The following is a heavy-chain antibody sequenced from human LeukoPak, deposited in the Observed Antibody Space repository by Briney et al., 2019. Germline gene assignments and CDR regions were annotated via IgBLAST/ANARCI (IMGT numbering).Heavy chain of an antibody. J-gene: IGHJ4*02. Sequence: GASVKVSCKASGYTFTGYYIHWMRQAPGQGLEWMGWINPSSGGTNYAQKFQGRVTMTRDTSISTAYMELSRLRSDDTAVCYCARVDGGSGSYGYWGQRTMVTVSS. CDR3: ARVDGGSGSYGY. D-gene: IGHD3-10*01. CDR1: GYTFTGYY. CDR2: INPSSGGT. V-gene: IGHV1-2*02.